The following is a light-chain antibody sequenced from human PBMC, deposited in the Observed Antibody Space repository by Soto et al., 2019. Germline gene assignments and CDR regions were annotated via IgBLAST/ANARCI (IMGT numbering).Light chain of an antibody. CDR3: QQTYRTPPWT. CDR2: AAS. J-gene: IGKJ1*01. V-gene: IGKV1-39*01. CDR1: QSISTY. Sequence: DIQMTQSPSSLSASVGDRITITCRASQSISTYLNWYQQKPGKAPKLLIYAASSLQSGVPSRFSGSGSGTEFTLTINSLQPEDFATYYCQQTYRTPPWTFGQGTKVEIK.